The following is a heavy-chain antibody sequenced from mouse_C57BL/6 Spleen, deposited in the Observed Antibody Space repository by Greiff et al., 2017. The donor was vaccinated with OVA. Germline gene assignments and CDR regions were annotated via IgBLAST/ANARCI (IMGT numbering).Heavy chain of an antibody. D-gene: IGHD2-4*01. CDR1: GFTFSDYG. J-gene: IGHJ4*01. Sequence: EVKLVESGGGLVKPGGSLKLSCAASGFTFSDYGMHWVRQAPEKGLEWVAYISSGSSTIYYADTVKGRFTISRDNAKNTLFLQMTSLRSEDTAMYYCAREDDYDGDYYAMDYWGQGTSVTVSS. CDR3: AREDDYDGDYYAMDY. V-gene: IGHV5-17*01. CDR2: ISSGSSTI.